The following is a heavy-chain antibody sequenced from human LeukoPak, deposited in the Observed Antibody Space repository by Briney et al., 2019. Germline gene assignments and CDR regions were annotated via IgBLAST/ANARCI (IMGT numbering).Heavy chain of an antibody. Sequence: GGSLRLSCAASGFTFSSYAMSWVRQAPGKGLEWVSAISGSGGSTYYADSVEGRFAISRDNSKNTLYLQMNSLRAEDTAVYYCAKDQRITMVRGVIAWFDPWGQGTLVTVSS. V-gene: IGHV3-23*01. D-gene: IGHD3-10*01. CDR3: AKDQRITMVRGVIAWFDP. CDR1: GFTFSSYA. J-gene: IGHJ5*02. CDR2: ISGSGGST.